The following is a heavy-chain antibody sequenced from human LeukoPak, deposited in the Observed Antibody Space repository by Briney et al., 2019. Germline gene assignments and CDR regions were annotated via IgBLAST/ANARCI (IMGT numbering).Heavy chain of an antibody. CDR2: VRDNGEN. CDR3: ARQPANTAAFDV. J-gene: IGHJ3*01. D-gene: IGHD5-18*01. Sequence: SETLSLTCTVSGGSINAYYWSWIRQPPGKGLEWIAYVRDNGENNYNPSLKSRVAISVDTANNQISLRLNFVTAADTAIYYCARQPANTAAFDVWGLGTMVTVSS. CDR1: GGSINAYY. V-gene: IGHV4-59*08.